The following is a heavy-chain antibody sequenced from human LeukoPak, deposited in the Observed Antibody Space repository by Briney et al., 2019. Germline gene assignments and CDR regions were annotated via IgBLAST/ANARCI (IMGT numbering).Heavy chain of an antibody. J-gene: IGHJ4*02. CDR1: RYTFPTYG. CDR2: INVYKDNT. D-gene: IGHD6-19*01. Sequence: GSSVKVSCKASRYTFPTYGLNWVRQAPGQGLEWIGWINVYKDNTNYAPKLQGRVTLTTDTSTSTAYMELNSLTSDDTAVYYCARYSGWSLKYFDYWGQGTLVTVAS. CDR3: ARYSGWSLKYFDY. V-gene: IGHV1-18*01.